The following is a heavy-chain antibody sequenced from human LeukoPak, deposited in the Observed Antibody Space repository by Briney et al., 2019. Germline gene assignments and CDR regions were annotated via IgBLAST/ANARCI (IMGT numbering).Heavy chain of an antibody. CDR3: ARGLDSSGWYYY. J-gene: IGHJ4*02. CDR2: VNAGNGNT. D-gene: IGHD6-13*01. Sequence: ASVKVSCKASGYTFTSYEMHWVRQAPGQGLEWMGWVNAGNGNTKYSQNFQGRVTITRDTSASTAYMELSSLRSEDTAVYYCARGLDSSGWYYYWDQGALVTVSS. V-gene: IGHV1-3*01. CDR1: GYTFTSYE.